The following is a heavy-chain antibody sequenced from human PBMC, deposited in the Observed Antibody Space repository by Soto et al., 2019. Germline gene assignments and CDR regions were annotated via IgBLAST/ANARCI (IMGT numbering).Heavy chain of an antibody. V-gene: IGHV1-24*01. J-gene: IGHJ4*02. CDR1: GYTLTELS. D-gene: IGHD3-22*01. Sequence: ASVKVSCKVSGYTLTELSMHWVRQAPGKGLEWMGGFDPEDGETIYAQKFQGRVTMTEDTSTDTAYMELSSLRSEDTAVYYCATRGYYYDSSGYYAIFDYWGQGTLVTVSS. CDR2: FDPEDGET. CDR3: ATRGYYYDSSGYYAIFDY.